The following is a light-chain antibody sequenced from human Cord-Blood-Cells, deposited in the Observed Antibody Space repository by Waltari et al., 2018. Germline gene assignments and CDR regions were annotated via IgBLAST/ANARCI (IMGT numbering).Light chain of an antibody. J-gene: IGKJ1*01. V-gene: IGKV2-28*01. CDR1: QGLLHSNGYNY. CDR2: LGS. CDR3: MQALQTPWT. Sequence: VLTQSPLPLPATPGKPPSIPCRSGQGLLHSNGYNYLDWYLQKPGQSPQLLIYLGSNRASGVPDRFSGSGSGTDFTLKISRVEAEDVGVYYCMQALQTPWTFGQGTKVEIK.